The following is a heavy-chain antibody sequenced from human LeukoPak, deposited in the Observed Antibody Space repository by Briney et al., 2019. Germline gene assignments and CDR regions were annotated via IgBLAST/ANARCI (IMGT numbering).Heavy chain of an antibody. CDR1: GDSVSSNSAA. V-gene: IGHV6-1*01. Sequence: SQTLSLTCAISGDSVSSNSAAWSWIRQSPSRGLEWLGRTYYRSKWYNDYAVSVKSRITINPDTSKNQFSMQLNSVTPEDTAVYYCATQRGARDYWGQGTLVTVSS. J-gene: IGHJ4*02. CDR3: ATQRGARDY. D-gene: IGHD1-26*01. CDR2: TYYRSKWYN.